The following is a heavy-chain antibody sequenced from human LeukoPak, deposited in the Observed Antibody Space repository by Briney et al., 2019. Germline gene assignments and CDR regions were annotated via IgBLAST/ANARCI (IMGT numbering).Heavy chain of an antibody. Sequence: GGSLRLSCAASGFTVSSNYMSWVRQAPGQGLEWVSVIYSGGSTYYADSVKGRFTISRDNSKNTLYLQMNSLRAEDTAVYYCARAYCSGGSCYDPWWFDPWGQGTLVTVSS. CDR2: IYSGGST. D-gene: IGHD2-15*01. CDR3: ARAYCSGGSCYDPWWFDP. V-gene: IGHV3-53*01. CDR1: GFTVSSNY. J-gene: IGHJ5*02.